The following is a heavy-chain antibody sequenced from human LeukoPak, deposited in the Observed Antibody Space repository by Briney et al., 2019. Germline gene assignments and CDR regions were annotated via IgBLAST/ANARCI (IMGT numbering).Heavy chain of an antibody. Sequence: PGGSLRFSCAASGFTFSSYGMPWVRQAPGKGLEWVAVISYDGSNKYYADSVKGRFTISRDNSKNTLYLQMNSLRAEDTAVYYCAKGWELSFDYWGQGTLVTVSS. J-gene: IGHJ4*02. CDR1: GFTFSSYG. D-gene: IGHD1-26*01. CDR2: ISYDGSNK. V-gene: IGHV3-30*18. CDR3: AKGWELSFDY.